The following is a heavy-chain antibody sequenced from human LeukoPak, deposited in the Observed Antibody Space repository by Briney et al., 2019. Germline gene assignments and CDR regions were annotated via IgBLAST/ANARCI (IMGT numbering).Heavy chain of an antibody. D-gene: IGHD3-22*01. CDR3: VRSGSTGYSLDY. Sequence: GASVKVSFKASGYSFTGYFIHWVRQAPGQGLEWMGCIDPNSGDTKYAQKFQGRVSMPRDTSTRTAYMELSRLRSDDTAVYFCVRSGSTGYSLDYWGQGTLVTVSS. CDR2: IDPNSGDT. J-gene: IGHJ4*02. CDR1: GYSFTGYF. V-gene: IGHV1-2*02.